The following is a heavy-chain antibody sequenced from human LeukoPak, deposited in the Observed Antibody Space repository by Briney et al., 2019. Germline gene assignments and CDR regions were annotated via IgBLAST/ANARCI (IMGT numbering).Heavy chain of an antibody. Sequence: PGGSLRLSCAASGFTFSNYAMHWVRQAPDKGLEWVAVVSYGGSNIYYADSVKGRFTISRDNSENTLYLQMNSLRTEDTAMYYCARDALSSYYSPGYYFDYWGQGTLVTVSS. CDR1: GFTFSNYA. CDR2: VSYGGSNI. J-gene: IGHJ4*02. CDR3: ARDALSSYYSPGYYFDY. D-gene: IGHD3-9*01. V-gene: IGHV3-30-3*01.